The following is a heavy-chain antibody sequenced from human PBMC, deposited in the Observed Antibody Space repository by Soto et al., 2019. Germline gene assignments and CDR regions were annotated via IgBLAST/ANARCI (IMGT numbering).Heavy chain of an antibody. CDR3: ARIYCSTSNCNYYYYMDV. D-gene: IGHD2-2*01. CDR1: GGSISNYY. J-gene: IGHJ6*03. CDR2: IYYSGST. V-gene: IGHV4-59*01. Sequence: QVQLQESGPGLVKPSETLSLTCTVSGGSISNYYWSWIRQPPGKGLEWIGYIYYSGSTNYNPSLKSRVAISLDTSENQFSLKLSSVTAADTAVYYCARIYCSTSNCNYYYYMDVWGKGTTVTVSS.